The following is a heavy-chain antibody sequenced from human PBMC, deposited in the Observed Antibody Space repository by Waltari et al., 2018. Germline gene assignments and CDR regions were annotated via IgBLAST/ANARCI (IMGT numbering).Heavy chain of an antibody. Sequence: QVQLQQWGAGLLKPSETLSLTCAVYGGSFSGYYWSWIRQPPGKGLEWIGEINHSGSTNDNPSLKSRVTISVDTSKNQFSLKLSSVTAADTAVYYCAIGGSGWYFDYWGQGTLVTVSS. CDR2: INHSGST. D-gene: IGHD6-19*01. J-gene: IGHJ4*02. CDR1: GGSFSGYY. V-gene: IGHV4-34*01. CDR3: AIGGSGWYFDY.